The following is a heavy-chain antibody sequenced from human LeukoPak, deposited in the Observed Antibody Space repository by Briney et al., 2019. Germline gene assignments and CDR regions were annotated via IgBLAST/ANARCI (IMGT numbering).Heavy chain of an antibody. CDR2: IYSDGST. D-gene: IGHD1-26*01. CDR1: GFIVSNNY. Sequence: PGGSLRLSCAASGFIVSNNYMSWVRQAPGKGLEWVSVIYSDGSTYYADSVKGRFTISRDDSRNTLYLQMNSLRGDDTAVYYCAKDVGKWESLHFFDYWGQGTLVTVSS. J-gene: IGHJ4*02. CDR3: AKDVGKWESLHFFDY. V-gene: IGHV3-53*01.